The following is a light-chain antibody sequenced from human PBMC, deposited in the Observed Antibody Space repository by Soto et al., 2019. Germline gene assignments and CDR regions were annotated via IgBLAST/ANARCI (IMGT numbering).Light chain of an antibody. V-gene: IGLV2-23*01. CDR3: CSHAGFNTPYD. J-gene: IGLJ1*01. CDR2: EDS. Sequence: SPLAQPASVSGSRGQSITIACTGIITEVENYNLVSWYQQHPGKVPKLIIYEDSKRPSGISDRFSGSKSGSSASLTISGLQAEDEADYYCCSHAGFNTPYDFATGTKVTVL. CDR1: ITEVENYNL.